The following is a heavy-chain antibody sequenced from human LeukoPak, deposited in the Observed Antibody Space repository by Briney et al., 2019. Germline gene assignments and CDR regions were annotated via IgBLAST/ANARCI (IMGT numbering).Heavy chain of an antibody. D-gene: IGHD1-1*01. CDR1: GFTFSRYD. CDR2: ISRGVGTT. J-gene: IGHJ4*02. CDR3: VKKGQADDDGKPD. Sequence: PEGSLRLSCAASGFTFSRYDLSWVRQAPGKGLECVSTISRGVGTTYYADSVKGRFTISRDNSKNTLYLQMNNLRADDTAGYYCVKKGQADDDGKPDWGQGTLVTVSS. V-gene: IGHV3-23*01.